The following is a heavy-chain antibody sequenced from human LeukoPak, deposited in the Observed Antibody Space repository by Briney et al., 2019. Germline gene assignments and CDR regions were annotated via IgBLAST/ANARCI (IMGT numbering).Heavy chain of an antibody. J-gene: IGHJ4*02. V-gene: IGHV3-48*02. CDR3: GSRTHLRRGGVPVTNC. CDR2: INKSGSNK. CDR1: GFSFSGYS. D-gene: IGHD4-17*01. Sequence: GGSLRLSCAASGFSFSGYSMNWVRQAPGKGLEWVAFINKSGSNKYYADSVRGRFTISRDNDDNSLYLQMSSLRDEAPAVYYCGSRTHLRRGGVPVTNCWGQGTLVTVSS.